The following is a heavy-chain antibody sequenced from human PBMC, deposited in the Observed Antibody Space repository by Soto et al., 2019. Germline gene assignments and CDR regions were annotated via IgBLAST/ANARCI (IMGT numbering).Heavy chain of an antibody. CDR3: ARGPSAYDYVWGSYWVY. CDR2: INPNSGGT. V-gene: IGHV1-2*02. CDR1: GYTFTGYY. D-gene: IGHD3-16*01. J-gene: IGHJ4*02. Sequence: VKVSCKASGYTFTGYYMHWVRQAPGQGLEWMGWINPNSGGTNYAQKFQGRVTMTRDTSISTAYMELSRLRSDDTAVYYCARGPSAYDYVWGSYWVYWGQGTMVTVYS.